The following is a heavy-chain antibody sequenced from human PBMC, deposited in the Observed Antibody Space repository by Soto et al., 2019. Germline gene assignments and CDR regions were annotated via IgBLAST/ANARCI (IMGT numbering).Heavy chain of an antibody. V-gene: IGHV3-30*18. J-gene: IGHJ4*02. CDR2: ISYDGSNT. CDR1: GFTFSSYG. D-gene: IGHD1-26*01. Sequence: QVQLVESGGGVVQPGRSLRLSCVASGFTFSSYGMHWVRQAPGKGLEWVAIISYDGSNTYYADSVKGRFTISRDNSKNTPYLQMNSLRAADTSVYYCAKEGGLSGSYYISSSYYFDYWGQGTLVTVSS. CDR3: AKEGGLSGSYYISSSYYFDY.